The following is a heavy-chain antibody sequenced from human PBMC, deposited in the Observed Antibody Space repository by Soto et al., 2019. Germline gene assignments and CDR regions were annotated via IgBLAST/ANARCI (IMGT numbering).Heavy chain of an antibody. D-gene: IGHD2-15*01. CDR2: ISYDSSNK. J-gene: IGHJ4*02. Sequence: VQLLESGGGLIQPGGSLRLSCAASGFTFSYGIHWLRQAPGKGLEWVAYISYDSSNKFYGDSVKGRFTIYRDNSKNTQVLQMNSLRAEDTAVYYCAKLVIGYCSGNTCDDYWGQGTLVAVS. V-gene: IGHV3-30*18. CDR3: AKLVIGYCSGNTCDDY. CDR1: GFTFSYG.